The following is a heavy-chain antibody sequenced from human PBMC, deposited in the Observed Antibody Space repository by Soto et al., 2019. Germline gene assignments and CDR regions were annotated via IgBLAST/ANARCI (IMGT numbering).Heavy chain of an antibody. Sequence: SETLSLTSTVSGGSISSGDYYWSWIRQPPGKGLEWIGYIYYSGSTYYNPSLKSRVTISVDTSKNQFSLKLSSVTAADTAVYYCARGEAYSGSYYGAFDIWGQGTMVTVSS. CDR3: ARGEAYSGSYYGAFDI. CDR1: GGSISSGDYY. V-gene: IGHV4-30-4*01. CDR2: IYYSGST. J-gene: IGHJ3*02. D-gene: IGHD1-26*01.